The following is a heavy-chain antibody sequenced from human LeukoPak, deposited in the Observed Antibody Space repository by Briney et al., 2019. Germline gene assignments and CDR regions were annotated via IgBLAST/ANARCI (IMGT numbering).Heavy chain of an antibody. CDR2: ISSSGSTI. CDR1: GFTFSDYY. Sequence: GGSLRLPCAASGFTFSDYYMNWIRQAPGKGLEWVSYISSSGSTIYYADSVKGRFTISRDNAKNSLYLQMNSLRAEDTAVYYCARGRRADRYYYYYYMDVWGKGTTVTVSS. J-gene: IGHJ6*03. D-gene: IGHD6-6*01. V-gene: IGHV3-11*04. CDR3: ARGRRADRYYYYYYMDV.